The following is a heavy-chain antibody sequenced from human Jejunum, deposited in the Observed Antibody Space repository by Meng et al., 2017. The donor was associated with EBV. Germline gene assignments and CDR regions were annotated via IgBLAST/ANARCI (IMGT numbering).Heavy chain of an antibody. CDR3: ARVRPGGGWFDP. J-gene: IGHJ5*02. CDR1: GYNLTSSG. V-gene: IGHV7-4-1*02. Sequence: QVQLGESGSELKKPGASVKVSCKASGYNLTSSGINGVRQAPGQGLEWMGWINTNTGYPTYAQDFTGRFVFSLDTSVSTAYLQITSLSTEDNAVCYCARVRPGGGWFDPWGQGTLVTVSS. D-gene: IGHD2-8*02. CDR2: INTNTGYP.